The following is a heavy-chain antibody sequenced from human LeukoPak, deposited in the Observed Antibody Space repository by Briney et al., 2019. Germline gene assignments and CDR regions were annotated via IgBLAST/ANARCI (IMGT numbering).Heavy chain of an antibody. V-gene: IGHV3-66*04. D-gene: IGHD3-22*01. CDR3: AKPSLYYYDTSGYYRYWYFDL. CDR1: GFTVSSNS. CDR2: IYSGGST. J-gene: IGHJ2*01. Sequence: PGGSLRLSCTVSGFTVSSNSMSWVRQAPGKGLEWVSVIYSGGSTYYADSVKGRFTISRDNSKNTLYLQMNSLRAEDTAVYYCAKPSLYYYDTSGYYRYWYFDLWGRGTLVTVSS.